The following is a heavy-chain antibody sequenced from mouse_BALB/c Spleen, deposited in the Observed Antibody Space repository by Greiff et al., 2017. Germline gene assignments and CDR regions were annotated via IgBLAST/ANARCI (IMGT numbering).Heavy chain of an antibody. D-gene: IGHD3-3*01. V-gene: IGHV14-3*02. J-gene: IGHJ3*01. CDR2: IDPANGNT. CDR1: GFNIKDTY. Sequence: EVKVEESGAELVKPGASVKLSCTASGFNIKDTYMHWVKQRPEQGLEWIGRIDPANGNTKYDPKFQGKATITADTSSNTAYLQLSSLTSEDTAVYYCARRDPFAYWGQGTLVTVSA. CDR3: ARRDPFAY.